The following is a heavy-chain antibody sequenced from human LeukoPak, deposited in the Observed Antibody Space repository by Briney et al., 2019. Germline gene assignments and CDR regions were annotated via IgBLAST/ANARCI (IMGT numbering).Heavy chain of an antibody. CDR1: GFSFDDYA. D-gene: IGHD3-22*01. CDR2: ISGDGGST. J-gene: IGHJ5*01. Sequence: PGGSLRLSCAAPGFSFDDYAIHWVRQATGKGLEWVSLISGDGGSTFYADSVKGRFTISRDNSKNSLYLQMSSLRSEDTALYYCARESDSSGWYDSWGQGTLVTVSS. V-gene: IGHV3-43*02. CDR3: ARESDSSGWYDS.